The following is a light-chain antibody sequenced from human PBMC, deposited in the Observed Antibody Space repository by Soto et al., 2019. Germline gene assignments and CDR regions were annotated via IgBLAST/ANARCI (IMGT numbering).Light chain of an antibody. V-gene: IGLV2-8*01. Sequence: QSALTQPPSASGSPGQSVTISCTGTSCNVGGYNYVSWYQQHPGTAPKLMIYEVSKRPSGVPDRFSGSKSGTTASLTVSGRQDEDEADYYCTSDAGSNDFVFGGGTKLTVL. CDR2: EVS. CDR3: TSDAGSNDFV. J-gene: IGLJ3*02. CDR1: SCNVGGYNY.